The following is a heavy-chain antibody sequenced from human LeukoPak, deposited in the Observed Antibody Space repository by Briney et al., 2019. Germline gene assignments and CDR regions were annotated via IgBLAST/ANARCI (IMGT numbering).Heavy chain of an antibody. J-gene: IGHJ4*02. CDR1: GVTFSSYA. CDR2: ISGSGGST. CDR3: AKSLDPRGESQWLVDY. D-gene: IGHD6-19*01. V-gene: IGHV3-23*01. Sequence: GGSLRLSCAASGVTFSSYAMSWVRQAPGKGLEWVSAISGSGGSTYYADSVKGRFTISRDNSKNTLYLQMNSLRAEDTAVYYCAKSLDPRGESQWLVDYWVQGTLVTVSS.